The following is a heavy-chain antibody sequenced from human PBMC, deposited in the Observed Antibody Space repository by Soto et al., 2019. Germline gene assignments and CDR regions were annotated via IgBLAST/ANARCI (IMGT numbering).Heavy chain of an antibody. CDR1: GYTFTSYY. V-gene: IGHV1-46*01. Sequence: GASVKVSCKASGYTFTSYYMHWVRQAPGQGLEWMGIINPSGGSTSYAQKFQGRVTMTRDTSTSTVYMELSSLRSEDTAVYYCARVGPSIAARRGAFDIWGQGTMVTVSS. D-gene: IGHD6-6*01. J-gene: IGHJ3*02. CDR2: INPSGGST. CDR3: ARVGPSIAARRGAFDI.